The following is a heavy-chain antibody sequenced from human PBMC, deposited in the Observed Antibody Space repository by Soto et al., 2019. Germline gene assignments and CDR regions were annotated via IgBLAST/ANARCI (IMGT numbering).Heavy chain of an antibody. CDR3: ARGVGSGSYYNQYNWFDP. CDR2: IYHSGST. D-gene: IGHD3-10*01. CDR1: GGSISSGGYS. Sequence: PSETLSLTCAVSGGSISSGGYSWSWIRQPPGKGLEWIGYIYHSGSTYYNPSLKSRVTISVDRSKNQFSLKLSLRSDDTAVYYCARGVGSGSYYNQYNWFDPWGQGTLVTVSS. J-gene: IGHJ5*02. V-gene: IGHV4-30-2*01.